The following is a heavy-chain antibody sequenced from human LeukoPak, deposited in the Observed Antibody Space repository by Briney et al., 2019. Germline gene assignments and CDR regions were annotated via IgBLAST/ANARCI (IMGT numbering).Heavy chain of an antibody. CDR2: ISSTSSYI. Sequence: GGSLRLSCAASGFTFSSYAMNWVRQAPGKGLEWVSSISSTSSYIYYADSVKGRFTTSRDNAKNSLYLQMNSLRAEDTAVYYCARFKYTSGLDCWGQGALVSVST. V-gene: IGHV3-21*01. CDR3: ARFKYTSGLDC. CDR1: GFTFSSYA. J-gene: IGHJ4*02. D-gene: IGHD1-26*01.